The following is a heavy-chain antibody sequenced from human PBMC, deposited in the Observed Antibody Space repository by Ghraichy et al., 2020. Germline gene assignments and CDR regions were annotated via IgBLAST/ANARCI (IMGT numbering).Heavy chain of an antibody. CDR2: IIPILGIP. CDR1: GGTFSRDT. Sequence: SVKVSCKASGGTFSRDTISWVRQAPGQGLEWMGRIIPILGIPTYAQKFQGRVTITADKSTNTAYMDLSSLRSEDTAVYFCARDRITLVRGVKKDPGYWYFDLWGRGTLGTVSS. CDR3: ARDRITLVRGVKKDPGYWYFDL. J-gene: IGHJ2*01. D-gene: IGHD3-10*01. V-gene: IGHV1-69*04.